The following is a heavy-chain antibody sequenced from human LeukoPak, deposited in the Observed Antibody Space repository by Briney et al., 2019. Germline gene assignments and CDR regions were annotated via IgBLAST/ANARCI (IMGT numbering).Heavy chain of an antibody. J-gene: IGHJ4*02. CDR2: MYYTGST. V-gene: IGHV4-39*01. D-gene: IGHD2-2*01. CDR1: GFTFSSYW. Sequence: GSLRLSCAASGFTFSSYWMSWVRQAPGKGLEWIGTMYYTGSTYYNPSLKSRVTISADTSKNQFSLKLSSVTAADTAVYYCARLSCSSTSCPFEYWGQGTLVTVSS. CDR3: ARLSCSSTSCPFEY.